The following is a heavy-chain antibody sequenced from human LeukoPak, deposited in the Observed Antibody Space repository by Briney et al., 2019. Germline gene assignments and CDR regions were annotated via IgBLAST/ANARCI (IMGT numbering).Heavy chain of an antibody. V-gene: IGHV3-74*03. CDR3: ARDKYGGNSNAFDI. D-gene: IGHD4-23*01. J-gene: IGHJ3*02. CDR1: GFTFSNYW. Sequence: PGGSLRLSCAASGFTFSNYWMHWVRQAPGKELVWVSGISGDGYSTKHADSVKGRFTISRDNARNTLYLQMNSLRAEDTAMYFCARDKYGGNSNAFDIWGQGTMVTVSS. CDR2: ISGDGYST.